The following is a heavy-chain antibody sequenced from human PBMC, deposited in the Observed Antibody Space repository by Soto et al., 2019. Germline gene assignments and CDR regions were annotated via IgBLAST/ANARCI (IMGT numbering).Heavy chain of an antibody. V-gene: IGHV3-53*04. CDR2: IYSGGST. J-gene: IGHJ1*01. D-gene: IGHD3-16*01. CDR1: GFTVSSNY. Sequence: EVQLVESGGGLVQPGGSLRLSCAASGFTVSSNYMSWVRQAPGQGLEWVSVIYSGGSTYYADSVKGRFIISRHNSKNMTYLNMSLRGDEDAAAYYCARGQDGWGGQGTLVTVSS. CDR3: ARGQDGW.